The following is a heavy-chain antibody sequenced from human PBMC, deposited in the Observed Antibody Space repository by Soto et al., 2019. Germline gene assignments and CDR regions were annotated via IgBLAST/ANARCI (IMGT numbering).Heavy chain of an antibody. CDR2: IYSGGST. D-gene: IGHD3-9*01. V-gene: IGHV3-53*01. Sequence: GGSPRLSCAASGFTVSSNYMSWVRQAPGKGLEWVSVIYSGGSTYYADSVKGRFTISRDNSKNTLYLQMNSLRAEDTAVYYCARVDILTRWPFDYYGMDVWGQGTKVT. CDR1: GFTVSSNY. CDR3: ARVDILTRWPFDYYGMDV. J-gene: IGHJ6*02.